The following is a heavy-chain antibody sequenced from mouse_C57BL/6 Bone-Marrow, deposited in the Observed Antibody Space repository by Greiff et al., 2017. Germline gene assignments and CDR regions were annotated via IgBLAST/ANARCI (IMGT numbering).Heavy chain of an antibody. Sequence: EVNVVESEGGLVQPGSSMKLSCTASGFTFSDYYMAWVRQVPEKGLEWVANINYDGSSTYYLDSLKSRFIISRDNAKNILYLQMSSLKSEDTATYYCARENYYGSGYDDWGQGTTLTVSS. CDR3: ARENYYGSGYDD. V-gene: IGHV5-16*01. CDR2: INYDGSST. J-gene: IGHJ2*01. CDR1: GFTFSDYY. D-gene: IGHD1-1*01.